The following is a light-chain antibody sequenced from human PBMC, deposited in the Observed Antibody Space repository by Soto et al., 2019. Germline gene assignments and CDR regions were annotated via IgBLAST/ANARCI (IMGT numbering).Light chain of an antibody. V-gene: IGKV3-11*01. CDR1: QSVSSY. Sequence: EIVLTQSPATLSLSPGERATLSCRASQSVSSYLAWYQQKPGQAPRLLIYDASNRATGIPARFSGSGSGTDFTLTISSLEPEDFALYYCQQRRNWPRTFGKGTRLEIK. CDR3: QQRRNWPRT. J-gene: IGKJ5*01. CDR2: DAS.